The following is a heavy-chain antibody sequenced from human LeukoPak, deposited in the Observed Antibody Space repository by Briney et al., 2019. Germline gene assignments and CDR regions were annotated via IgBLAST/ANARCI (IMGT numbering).Heavy chain of an antibody. Sequence: SETLSLTCTVSGGSISSGGYYWSWIRQPPGKGLEWIGYIYHSGSTYYNPSLKSRVTISVDRSKNQFSLKLSSVTAADTAVYYCARESPGQNWFDPWGQGTLVTVSS. J-gene: IGHJ5*02. CDR2: IYHSGST. CDR1: GGSISSGGYY. CDR3: ARESPGQNWFDP. V-gene: IGHV4-30-2*01.